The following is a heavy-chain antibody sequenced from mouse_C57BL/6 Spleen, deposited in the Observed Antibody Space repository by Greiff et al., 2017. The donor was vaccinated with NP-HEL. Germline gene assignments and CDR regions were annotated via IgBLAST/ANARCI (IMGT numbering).Heavy chain of an antibody. CDR3: ARDEAGLDY. Sequence: EVNVVESGGGLVKPGGSLKLSCAASGFTFSSYAMSWVRQTPEKRLEWVATISDGGSYTYYPDNVKGRFTISRDNAKNNLYLQMSHLKSEDTAMYYCARDEAGLDYWGQGTTLTVSS. CDR2: ISDGGSYT. CDR1: GFTFSSYA. J-gene: IGHJ2*01. V-gene: IGHV5-4*01. D-gene: IGHD3-2*02.